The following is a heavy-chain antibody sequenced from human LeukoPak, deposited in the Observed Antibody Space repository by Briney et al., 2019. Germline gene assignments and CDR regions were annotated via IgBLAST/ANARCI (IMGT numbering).Heavy chain of an antibody. CDR3: ARDGHSSSWYGPRYYYGMDV. Sequence: GRSLRLSCAASGFTFSSYGMRWVRQAPGKGLGWVAVIWYDGSNKYYADSVKGRFTISRDNSKNTLYLQMNSLRAEDTAVYYCARDGHSSSWYGPRYYYGMDVWGQGTTVTVSS. CDR1: GFTFSSYG. CDR2: IWYDGSNK. V-gene: IGHV3-33*01. D-gene: IGHD6-13*01. J-gene: IGHJ6*02.